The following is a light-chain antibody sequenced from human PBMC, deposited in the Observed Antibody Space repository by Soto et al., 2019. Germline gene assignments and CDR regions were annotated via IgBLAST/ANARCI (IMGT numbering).Light chain of an antibody. Sequence: QSALTQPASVSGSPGQSITVSCTGTSSDVGGYNYVSWYQQHPGKAPRLMIYDVTNRPSGVSDRFSCSKSGNTASLTISGLQSDDEADYYCSSYSRGSTYVFGTGTKLTVL. CDR2: DVT. CDR1: SSDVGGYNY. CDR3: SSYSRGSTYV. J-gene: IGLJ1*01. V-gene: IGLV2-14*03.